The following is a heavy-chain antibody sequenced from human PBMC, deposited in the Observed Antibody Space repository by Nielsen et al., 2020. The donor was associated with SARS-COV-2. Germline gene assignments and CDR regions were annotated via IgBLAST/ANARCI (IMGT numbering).Heavy chain of an antibody. Sequence: GGSLRLSCVASGFNLSHYYMRWIRQAPGKGLEWVSDISNDGSSTRNADSVKGRFTVSRDNAKNSLYLQMNSLRPEDTAVYFCTRSGGLNDYWGQGTLVTVSS. CDR2: ISNDGSST. V-gene: IGHV3-11*06. CDR3: TRSGGLNDY. CDR1: GFNLSHYY. D-gene: IGHD6-25*01. J-gene: IGHJ4*02.